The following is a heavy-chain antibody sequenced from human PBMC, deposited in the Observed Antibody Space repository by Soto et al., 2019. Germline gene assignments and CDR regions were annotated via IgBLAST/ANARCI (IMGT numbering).Heavy chain of an antibody. V-gene: IGHV1-3*01. Sequence: ASVKVSCKASGYTFTSYAMHWVRQAPGQRLEWMGWINAGNGNTKYSQKFQGRVTITRDTSASTAYMELSSLRSEDTAVYYCARGLELYYYYGMDVWGQGTTVTVSS. CDR2: INAGNGNT. CDR3: ARGLELYYYYGMDV. D-gene: IGHD1-1*01. CDR1: GYTFTSYA. J-gene: IGHJ6*02.